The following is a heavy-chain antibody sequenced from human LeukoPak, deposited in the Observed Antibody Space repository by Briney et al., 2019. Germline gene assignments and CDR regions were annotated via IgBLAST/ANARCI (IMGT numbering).Heavy chain of an antibody. CDR1: GGTFSSYA. V-gene: IGHV1-69*13. D-gene: IGHD2-15*01. CDR2: IIPIFGTA. J-gene: IGHJ4*02. Sequence: SVKVSCKASGGTFSSYAISWVRQAPGQGLEWMGGIIPIFGTANYAQKFQGRVTITADESTSTAYMELRSLRSDDTAVYYCARALCSGGSCYSPIGDYWGQGTLVTVSS. CDR3: ARALCSGGSCYSPIGDY.